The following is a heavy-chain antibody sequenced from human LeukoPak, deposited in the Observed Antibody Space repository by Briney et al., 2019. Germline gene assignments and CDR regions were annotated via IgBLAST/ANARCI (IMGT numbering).Heavy chain of an antibody. V-gene: IGHV3-30*02. CDR1: GFTFSSYG. Sequence: PGGSLRLSCAASGFTFSSYGMHWVRQAPGKGLEWVAFIRYDGSNKYYADSVKGRFTISRDNSKNSLYLQMNSLRADDTAVYYCARDWLKVNGYYTDAFGGYWGQGTLVTVSS. J-gene: IGHJ4*02. D-gene: IGHD3-3*01. CDR3: ARDWLKVNGYYTDAFGGY. CDR2: IRYDGSNK.